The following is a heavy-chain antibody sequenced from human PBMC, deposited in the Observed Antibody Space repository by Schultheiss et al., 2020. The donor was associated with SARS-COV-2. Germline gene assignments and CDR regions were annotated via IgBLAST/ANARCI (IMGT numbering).Heavy chain of an antibody. Sequence: SQTLSLTCAVYGGSFSGYYWSWIRQPPGKGLEWIGEINHSGSTNYNPSLKSRVTISVDTSKNQFSLKLSSVTAADTAVYYCARLLRYCSSTSCSDYYYYMDVWGKGTTVTVSS. J-gene: IGHJ6*03. CDR2: INHSGST. D-gene: IGHD2-2*01. CDR1: GGSFSGYY. V-gene: IGHV4-34*01. CDR3: ARLLRYCSSTSCSDYYYYMDV.